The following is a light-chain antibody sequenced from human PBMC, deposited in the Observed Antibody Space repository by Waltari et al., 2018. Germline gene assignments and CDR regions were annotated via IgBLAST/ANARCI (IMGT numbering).Light chain of an antibody. CDR3: QQYDISPLT. J-gene: IGKJ4*02. V-gene: IGKV3-20*01. Sequence: EIVLTQSPGPLSLSPGEGATLSCRTSQTIRTTYLAWYQQKPGQAPTLLISGTFSRATGIPDRFTGSGSGTDFSLTISSLEPEDFATYYCQQYDISPLTFGGGTKVEIK. CDR1: QTIRTTY. CDR2: GTF.